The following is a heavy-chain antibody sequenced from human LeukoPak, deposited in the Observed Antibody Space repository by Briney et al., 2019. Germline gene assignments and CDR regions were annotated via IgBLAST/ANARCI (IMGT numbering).Heavy chain of an antibody. CDR1: GFTFSSYA. D-gene: IGHD6-25*01. V-gene: IGHV3-23*01. Sequence: GSLRLSCAASGFTFSSYAMSWVRQAPGKGLEWVSAISGSGGSTYYADSVKGRFTISKDSSKTILYLQMNSLRAEDAAVYFCAKGSAAGRPYYFDYWGQGTLVTVSS. J-gene: IGHJ4*02. CDR3: AKGSAAGRPYYFDY. CDR2: ISGSGGST.